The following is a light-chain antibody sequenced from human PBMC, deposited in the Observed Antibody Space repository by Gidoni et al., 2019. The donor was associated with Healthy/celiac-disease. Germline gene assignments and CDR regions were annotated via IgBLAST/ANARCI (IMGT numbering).Light chain of an antibody. V-gene: IGKV1-27*01. CDR2: AAS. J-gene: IGKJ1*01. CDR1: QGISND. Sequence: DIQMTQSPSSLSASVGDRVTITCRASQGISNDLAWYQQKPGKVPKLLIYAASTLQSGVPSRFSGRGSGTDFTLTISSLQPEAVATYYCQKYHRAPRTFGQGTKVELK. CDR3: QKYHRAPRT.